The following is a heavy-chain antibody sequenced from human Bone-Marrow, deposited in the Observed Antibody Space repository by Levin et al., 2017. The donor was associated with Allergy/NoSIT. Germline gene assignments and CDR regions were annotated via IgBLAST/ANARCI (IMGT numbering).Heavy chain of an antibody. D-gene: IGHD2-2*01. CDR3: ASSGYCSSTSCPYDYYYYMDV. J-gene: IGHJ6*03. V-gene: IGHV4-61*01. CDR2: IYYSGST. Sequence: SQTLSLPCTVSGGSVSSGSYYWSWIRQPPGKGLEWIGYIYYSGSTNYNPSLKSRVTISVDTSKNQFSLKLSSVTAADTAVYYCASSGYCSSTSCPYDYYYYMDVWGKGTTVTVSS. CDR1: GGSVSSGSYY.